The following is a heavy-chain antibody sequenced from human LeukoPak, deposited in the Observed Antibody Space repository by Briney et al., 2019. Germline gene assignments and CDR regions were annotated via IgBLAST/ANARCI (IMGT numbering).Heavy chain of an antibody. CDR3: AKLKFPPADYYDY. Sequence: GGSLRLSCAASGFSFSSYSMSWVRQGPGKQLEWVATIRGGDDGPYYADSVQGRFTISRDNSKNTLYLQMDSVRAEDTALYYCAKLKFPPADYYDYWGQGTLVTVSS. J-gene: IGHJ4*02. CDR2: IRGGDDGP. CDR1: GFSFSSYS. V-gene: IGHV3-23*01.